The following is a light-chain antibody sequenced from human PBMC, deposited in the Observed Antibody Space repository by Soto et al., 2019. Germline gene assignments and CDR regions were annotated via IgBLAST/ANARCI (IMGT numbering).Light chain of an antibody. CDR2: EVS. V-gene: IGLV2-14*01. J-gene: IGLJ2*01. CDR3: SSKTSSVTVA. CDR1: SRDVGGYKY. Sequence: QSALTQPASVSGSPGQSITISCTGSSRDVGGYKYVSWYQHHPGTAPKLILYEVSNRPSGISDRFSGSKSGNTAYLTISGLQAADEADYYCSSKTSSVTVAFGGGTKLTVL.